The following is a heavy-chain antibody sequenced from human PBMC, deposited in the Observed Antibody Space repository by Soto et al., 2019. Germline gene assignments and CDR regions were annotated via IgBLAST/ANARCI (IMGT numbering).Heavy chain of an antibody. J-gene: IGHJ4*02. CDR2: ISGSGGST. CDR3: AKDQSLYCSSTSCPLFDY. D-gene: IGHD2-2*01. V-gene: IGHV3-23*01. CDR1: GFTFSSYA. Sequence: EVQLLESGGGLVQPGGSLRLSCAASGFTFSSYAMSWVRQAPGKGLEWVSAISGSGGSTYYADSVKGRFTISRDNSKNTMYLQMNSLRAEDTAVYYCAKDQSLYCSSTSCPLFDYWGQGTLVTVSS.